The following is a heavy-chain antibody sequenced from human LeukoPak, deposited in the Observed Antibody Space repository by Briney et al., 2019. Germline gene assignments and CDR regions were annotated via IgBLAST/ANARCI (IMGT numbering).Heavy chain of an antibody. CDR2: IKSKTDGGTT. J-gene: IGHJ4*02. Sequence: PGGSLRLSCTASGFSFSGYAMSWVRQAPGKGLEWVGRIKSKTDGGTTDYAAPVKGRFTISRDDSKNTLYLQMNSLKTEDTAVYYCTTSISGDYWGQGTLVTVSS. CDR1: GFSFSGYA. CDR3: TTSISGDY. D-gene: IGHD1-26*01. V-gene: IGHV3-15*01.